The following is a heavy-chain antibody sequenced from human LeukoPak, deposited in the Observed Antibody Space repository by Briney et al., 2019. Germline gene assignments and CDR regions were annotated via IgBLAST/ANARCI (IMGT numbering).Heavy chain of an antibody. CDR3: AKDWITIFGVVTSRWFDP. J-gene: IGHJ5*02. V-gene: IGHV3-23*01. CDR1: GFSFDDYA. CDR2: ISGSGSST. Sequence: GGSLRLSCAASGFSFDDYAMSWVRQAPGKGLEWVSAISGSGSSTYYADSVKGRFTISRDNSKNTLYLQMNSLRAEDTAVYYCAKDWITIFGVVTSRWFDPWGQGTLVTVSS. D-gene: IGHD3-3*01.